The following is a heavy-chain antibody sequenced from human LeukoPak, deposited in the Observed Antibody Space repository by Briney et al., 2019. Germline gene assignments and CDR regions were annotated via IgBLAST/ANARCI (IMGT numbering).Heavy chain of an antibody. J-gene: IGHJ6*03. CDR1: GFTFSSYS. CDR3: AKKDGEYCSSASCYNYYYYMDV. CDR2: ISSSSSYI. V-gene: IGHV3-21*01. D-gene: IGHD2-2*02. Sequence: PGGSLRLSCAASGFTFSSYSMNWVRQAPGKGLEWVSSISSSSSYIYYADSVKGRFTISRDNAKNSLYLQMNSLRAEDTAVYYCAKKDGEYCSSASCYNYYYYMDVWGKGTTVTVSS.